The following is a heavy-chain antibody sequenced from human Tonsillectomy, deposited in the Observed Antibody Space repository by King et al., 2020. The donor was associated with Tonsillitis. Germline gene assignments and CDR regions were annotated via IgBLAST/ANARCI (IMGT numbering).Heavy chain of an antibody. CDR2: ISSSSSNI. CDR3: AREIDYGDVAFDI. J-gene: IGHJ3*02. V-gene: IGHV3-21*01. CDR1: GFTFSTYS. D-gene: IGHD4-17*01. Sequence: VQLVESGGGLVKPGGSLRLSCAASGFTFSTYSMNWVRQAPGKGLEWVSSISSSSSNIYYADSVKGRFTISRDNAKNSLYLQMNSLRAEDTAVYYCAREIDYGDVAFDIWGQGTMVTVSS.